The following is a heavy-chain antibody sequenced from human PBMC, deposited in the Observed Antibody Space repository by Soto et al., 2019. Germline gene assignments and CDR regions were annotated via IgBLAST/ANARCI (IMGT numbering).Heavy chain of an antibody. D-gene: IGHD5-18*01. J-gene: IGHJ4*02. CDR1: GFTFSSYA. V-gene: IGHV3-23*04. Sequence: VQLVQSGAEVKKPGSSVKVSCKASGFTFSSYAMSWVRQAPGKGLEWVSAISGSGGSTYYADSVKGRFTISRDNSKNTLYLQMNSLRAEDTAVYYCAKVRRDGYSPFDYWGQGTLVTVSS. CDR3: AKVRRDGYSPFDY. CDR2: ISGSGGST.